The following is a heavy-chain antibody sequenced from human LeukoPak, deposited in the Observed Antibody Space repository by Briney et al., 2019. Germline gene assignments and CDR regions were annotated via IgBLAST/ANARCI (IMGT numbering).Heavy chain of an antibody. CDR2: ITGGGSGI. CDR1: GFTFSNYA. D-gene: IGHD3-9*01. J-gene: IGHJ4*02. V-gene: IGHV3-23*01. CDR3: AKWGDYDVLTGYYVSDY. Sequence: GGSLRLSCAASGFTFSNYAMSWVRQAPGKGLEWVSAITGGGSGIYYADSMKSRFTVSRDNSKNTLYLQINSLRAEDTAVYYCAKWGDYDVLTGYYVSDYWGQGTLVTVSS.